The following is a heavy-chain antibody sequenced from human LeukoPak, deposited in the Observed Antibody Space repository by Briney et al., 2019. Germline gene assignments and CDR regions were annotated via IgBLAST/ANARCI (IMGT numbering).Heavy chain of an antibody. J-gene: IGHJ6*02. CDR3: ARGRTGTNLHYYYGMDV. CDR1: GYTFTIYG. Sequence: GASVKVSCKASGYTFTIYGISWVRQAPGQGLEWMGWISAYNGNTNYAQKLQGRVTMTTDTSTSTAYMELRSLRSDDTAVYYCARGRTGTNLHYYYGMDVWGQGTTVTVSS. CDR2: ISAYNGNT. V-gene: IGHV1-18*01. D-gene: IGHD1-7*01.